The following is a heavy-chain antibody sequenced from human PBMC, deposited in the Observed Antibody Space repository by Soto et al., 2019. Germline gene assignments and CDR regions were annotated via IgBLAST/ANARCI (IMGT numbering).Heavy chain of an antibody. D-gene: IGHD1-7*01. J-gene: IGHJ3*02. Sequence: PGGSLRLSCEASGFLFNNAWMSWVRQPPGKGLEWVGRIKRKTDGATTDYAPPVRGRFTISRDDSKNTLYLQMNSLKTEDTAVYFCSTDSYDNWNYNAFDIWGQGTMVTVSS. CDR1: GFLFNNAW. V-gene: IGHV3-15*01. CDR2: IKRKTDGATT. CDR3: STDSYDNWNYNAFDI.